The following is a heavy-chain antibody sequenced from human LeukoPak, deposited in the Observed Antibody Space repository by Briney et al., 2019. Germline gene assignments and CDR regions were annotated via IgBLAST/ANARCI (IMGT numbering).Heavy chain of an antibody. V-gene: IGHV3-21*01. D-gene: IGHD3-10*01. J-gene: IGHJ4*02. CDR3: VRVECMIRGFIRPYFDY. CDR2: IRSTSDYI. CDR1: GFTFSNYT. Sequence: GGPLRFSCAASGFTFSNYTMNWVRRAPGQGLEWISSIRSTSDYIYYTDSVKGRFTVPRDNAKNSLYLHMNSPRAEDTAIYYSVRVECMIRGFIRPYFDYWGQGALVTVSS.